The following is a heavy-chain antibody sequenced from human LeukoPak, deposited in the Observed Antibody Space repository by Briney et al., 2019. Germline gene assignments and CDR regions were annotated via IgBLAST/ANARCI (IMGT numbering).Heavy chain of an antibody. CDR2: INHSGST. J-gene: IGHJ5*02. D-gene: IGHD5-18*01. V-gene: IGHV4-30-2*01. CDR1: GGSISSGGYY. CDR3: ARERGYANWFDP. Sequence: SQTLSLTCTVSGGSISSGGYYWSWIRQPPGKGLEWIGEINHSGSTNYNPSLKSRVTISVDTSKNQFSLKLSSVTAADTAVYYCARERGYANWFDPWGQGTLATVSS.